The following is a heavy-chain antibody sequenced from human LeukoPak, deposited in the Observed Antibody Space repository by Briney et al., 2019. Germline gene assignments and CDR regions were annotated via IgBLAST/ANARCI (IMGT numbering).Heavy chain of an antibody. D-gene: IGHD3-10*01. Sequence: GGSLRLSCAVSGYTFSSYALSWVRQVPGRGLEWVSIISGNGRITYYADSVVKGRFTISRDSSKNTMYMQMNNLRAEDTAVYYCARGGSQPITMHVFDCWGQGTLVTVSS. CDR2: ISGNGRIT. CDR3: ARGGSQPITMHVFDC. V-gene: IGHV3-23*01. J-gene: IGHJ4*02. CDR1: GYTFSSYA.